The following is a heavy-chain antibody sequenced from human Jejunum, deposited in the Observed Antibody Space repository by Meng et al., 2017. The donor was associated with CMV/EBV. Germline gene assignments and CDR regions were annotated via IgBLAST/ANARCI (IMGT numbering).Heavy chain of an antibody. CDR2: IWYNGSQK. D-gene: IGHD2-15*01. J-gene: IGHJ5*02. Sequence: SGFTFSYNGMYWVRQAPGKGLEWVAVIWYNGSQKYYPDSVKGRFTISRDSSKNTLYLQMNSLRGEDTAVYYCAKSHMVVGGNWFDPWGQGTQVTVSS. CDR3: AKSHMVVGGNWFDP. CDR1: GFTFSYNG. V-gene: IGHV3-33*06.